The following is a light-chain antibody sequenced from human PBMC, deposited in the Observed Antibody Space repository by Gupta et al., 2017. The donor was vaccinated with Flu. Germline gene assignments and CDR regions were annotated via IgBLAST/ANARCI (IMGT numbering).Light chain of an antibody. Sequence: QSALTQPASVSGSPGQSITIPCTGTGTDIGGYKYVSWYQQNSGKAPKLMVDEVSNRPSGVSNRGSGSKSGTTESLNISGLQAEDEAYYECVYYKRRQTWVFGGGTKVTVL. J-gene: IGLJ3*02. CDR3: VYYKRRQTWV. V-gene: IGLV2-14*01. CDR1: GTDIGGYKY. CDR2: EVS.